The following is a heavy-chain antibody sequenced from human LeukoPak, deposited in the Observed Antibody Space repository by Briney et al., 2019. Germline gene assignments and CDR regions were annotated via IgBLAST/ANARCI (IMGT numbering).Heavy chain of an antibody. J-gene: IGHJ4*02. V-gene: IGHV1-2*02. CDR2: INPDSGGT. CDR1: GYTFTGYY. CDR3: ARVLFYSSGNKSNRVDY. D-gene: IGHD6-19*01. Sequence: ASVKVSCKACGYTFTGYYIHWVRQAPGQGLEWMGWINPDSGGTNYAQKFQGRVTMTRDTSIRTAYMELSRLRSDDTAVYYCARVLFYSSGNKSNRVDYWGQGTLVTVSS.